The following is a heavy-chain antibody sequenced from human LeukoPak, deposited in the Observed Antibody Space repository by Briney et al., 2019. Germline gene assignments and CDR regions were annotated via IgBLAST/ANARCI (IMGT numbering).Heavy chain of an antibody. D-gene: IGHD5-24*01. Sequence: SETLSLTCSVSSGSISTHYWSWIRQPAGEGLEWIGRISTTGSTNYNPSLNSRVTMSLDTSKNQLSLKLSSVTAADTAVYYCAREVEMARQFDSWGQGILVTVSS. V-gene: IGHV4-4*07. J-gene: IGHJ4*02. CDR3: AREVEMARQFDS. CDR2: ISTTGST. CDR1: SGSISTHY.